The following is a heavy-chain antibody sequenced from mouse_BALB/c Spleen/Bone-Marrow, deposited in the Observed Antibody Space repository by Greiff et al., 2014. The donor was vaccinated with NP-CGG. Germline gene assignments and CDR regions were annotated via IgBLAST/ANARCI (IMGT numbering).Heavy chain of an antibody. CDR3: ARQDYYGSSPHWYFDV. V-gene: IGHV5-9-3*01. Sequence: EVKLMESGGGLVKPGGSLKLSCAASGFTFSSYAMSWVRQTPEKRLEWVATISSGSSYTYYADSVKGRFTISRDTAKNTLYLQMSSLRSEDTAIYYCARQDYYGSSPHWYFDVWGAGTTVTVSS. D-gene: IGHD1-1*01. J-gene: IGHJ1*01. CDR2: ISSGSSYT. CDR1: GFTFSSYA.